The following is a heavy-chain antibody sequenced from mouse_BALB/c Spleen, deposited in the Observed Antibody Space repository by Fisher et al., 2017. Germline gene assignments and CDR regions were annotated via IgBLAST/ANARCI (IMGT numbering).Heavy chain of an antibody. Sequence: KFKGKATLTADKSSSTAYMQLSSLTSEDSAVYFCARYSGGGYSWGFDVWGAGTTVTVSS. D-gene: IGHD2-3*01. CDR3: ARYSGGGYSWGFDV. V-gene: IGHV1-80*01. J-gene: IGHJ1*01.